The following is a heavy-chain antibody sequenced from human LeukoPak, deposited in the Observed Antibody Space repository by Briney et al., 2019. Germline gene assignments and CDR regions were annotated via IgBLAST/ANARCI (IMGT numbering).Heavy chain of an antibody. CDR3: ARGRSGWYYFDY. CDR2: INPRGDST. J-gene: IGHJ4*02. CDR1: GYTFTSYY. V-gene: IGHV1-46*01. D-gene: IGHD6-19*01. Sequence: GGSVKVSCMASGYTFTSYYMHWVRQAPGRGLEWMGIINPRGDSTRYAQKFQGRVTMTRDTSTSTVYMELSSLRSEDTAVYYCARGRSGWYYFDYWGQGTLVTVSS.